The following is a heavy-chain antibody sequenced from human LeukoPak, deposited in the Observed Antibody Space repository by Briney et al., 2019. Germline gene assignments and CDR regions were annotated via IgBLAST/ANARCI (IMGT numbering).Heavy chain of an antibody. CDR3: ARAAPRDYAGGSWFFDWFDP. J-gene: IGHJ5*02. CDR1: GYTFTNYL. D-gene: IGHD2-15*01. CDR2: INPSSGGT. Sequence: ASVKVSCKASGYTFTNYLLHWVRQAPGQGLEWMGWINPSSGGTNSAQQFQGRVTMARDTSTSTAYMELSRLTSDDTAMYYCARAAPRDYAGGSWFFDWFDPWGQGTLVTVSS. V-gene: IGHV1-2*02.